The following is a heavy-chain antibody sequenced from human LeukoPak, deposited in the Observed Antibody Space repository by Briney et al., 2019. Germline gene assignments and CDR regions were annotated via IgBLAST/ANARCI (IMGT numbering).Heavy chain of an antibody. D-gene: IGHD1-26*01. J-gene: IGHJ4*02. Sequence: GGSLRLSCAASGFTFSTYWVHWVRQAPGEGLVWVSRLSPDGSSSVYADSVKGRFTVSRDNAKNTLYLQMNSLRAEDTAVYYCTRSPSLGGNYWGFDCWGQGTLVTVSS. CDR1: GFTFSTYW. V-gene: IGHV3-74*01. CDR2: LSPDGSSS. CDR3: TRSPSLGGNYWGFDC.